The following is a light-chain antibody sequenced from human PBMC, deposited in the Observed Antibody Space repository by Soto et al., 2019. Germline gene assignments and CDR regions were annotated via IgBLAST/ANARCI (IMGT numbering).Light chain of an antibody. CDR2: GAS. Sequence: EIVLTQSPATLSVSPGERAALSCRASQSVSNNLAWYQQKPGQPPRLLIFGASTRATGIPARFSGSGSEAEFALTISTLQSEDCAVYYCQQYSVWPLTFGGGTKVESK. V-gene: IGKV3D-15*01. CDR3: QQYSVWPLT. CDR1: QSVSNN. J-gene: IGKJ4*01.